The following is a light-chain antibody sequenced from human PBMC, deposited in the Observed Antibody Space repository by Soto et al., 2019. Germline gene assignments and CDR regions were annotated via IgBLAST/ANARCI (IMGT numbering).Light chain of an antibody. CDR2: QDN. Sequence: SYELTQPPSVSVSPGLTASITCSGDRLGDKYASWYQQRPGQSPVVVIYQDNRRPSGIPERFSGSTSGNTATLTISGTQAMDEADYYCQAWDSSTAVFGGGTKLTVL. CDR1: RLGDKY. J-gene: IGLJ2*01. V-gene: IGLV3-1*01. CDR3: QAWDSSTAV.